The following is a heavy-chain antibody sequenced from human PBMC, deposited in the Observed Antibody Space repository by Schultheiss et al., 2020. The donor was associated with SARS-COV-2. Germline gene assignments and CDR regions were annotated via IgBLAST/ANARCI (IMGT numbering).Heavy chain of an antibody. CDR1: GFTFSSYW. J-gene: IGHJ5*02. CDR2: INSDGSST. CDR3: ARDGDTAYYDFWSGYYTEGSWFDP. V-gene: IGHV3-74*01. D-gene: IGHD3-3*01. Sequence: GGSLRLSCAASGFTFSSYWMHWVRQAPGKGLVWVSRINSDGSSTSYADSVKGRFTISRDNAKNTLHLQMNSLRAEDTAVYYCARDGDTAYYDFWSGYYTEGSWFDPWGQGTLVTVSS.